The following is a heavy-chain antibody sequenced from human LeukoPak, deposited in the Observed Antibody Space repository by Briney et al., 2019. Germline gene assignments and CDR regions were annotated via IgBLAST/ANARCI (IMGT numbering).Heavy chain of an antibody. D-gene: IGHD5-24*01. CDR2: IKYDGSEI. J-gene: IGHJ3*02. CDR1: GFPFSNYW. CDR3: AVEMATTHWAFDI. V-gene: IGHV3-7*01. Sequence: GGSLRLSCAASGFPFSNYWMTWVRQAPGKGLEWVEWVANIKYDGSEIYYIDSVKGRFTISRDNSKNTLYLQMGSLRAEDMAVYYCAVEMATTHWAFDIWGQGTMVTVSS.